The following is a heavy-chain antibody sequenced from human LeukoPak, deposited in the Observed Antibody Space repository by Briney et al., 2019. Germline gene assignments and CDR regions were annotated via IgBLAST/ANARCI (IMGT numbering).Heavy chain of an antibody. J-gene: IGHJ4*02. D-gene: IGHD5-12*01. CDR3: AKKYSGNDYYFDY. V-gene: IGHV3-23*01. CDR2: ISGSGGST. Sequence: GGSLRLSCAASGFTFSTYNMNWVRQAPGKGLEWVSSISGSGGSTFYADSVKGRFTISRDNSKNTLYLQMNSLRAEDTAVYYCAKKYSGNDYYFDYWGQGTLVTVSS. CDR1: GFTFSTYN.